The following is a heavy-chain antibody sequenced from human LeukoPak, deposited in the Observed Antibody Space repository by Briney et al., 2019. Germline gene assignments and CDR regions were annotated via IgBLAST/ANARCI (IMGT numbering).Heavy chain of an antibody. CDR2: IYISGGT. J-gene: IGHJ3*02. CDR3: ARAGSGYSFDI. D-gene: IGHD3-22*01. CDR1: GDSIRSYY. Sequence: PSETLSLTRTVSGDSIRSYYWSWLRQPPGKGLEWVGYIYISGGTHYKPSLKSRVSISLYTSRNQFSLKLSSVTAADTPVYYCARAGSGYSFDIWGQGTMVTVSS. V-gene: IGHV4-59*01.